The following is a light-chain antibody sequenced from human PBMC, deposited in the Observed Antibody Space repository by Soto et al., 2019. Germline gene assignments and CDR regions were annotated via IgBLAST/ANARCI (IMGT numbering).Light chain of an antibody. J-gene: IGKJ5*01. Sequence: EIGLTQSPGSLSLSPGERATLSCRASQSVTTNYLAWYQQKPGQAPRLLIYGASSGATGIPDRVSGSGSGTDFTLHSSRQEPEDVAVYYCQQYGSSPVPFGQGTRLDI. CDR2: GAS. CDR1: QSVTTNY. V-gene: IGKV3-20*01. CDR3: QQYGSSPVP.